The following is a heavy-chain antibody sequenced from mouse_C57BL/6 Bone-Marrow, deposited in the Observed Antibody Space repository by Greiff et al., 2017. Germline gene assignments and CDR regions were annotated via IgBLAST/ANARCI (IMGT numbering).Heavy chain of an antibody. CDR2: SRNKANDYTT. CDR3: ARDALYTPAMDY. D-gene: IGHD2-12*01. Sequence: EVQGVESGGGLVQSGRSLRLSCATSGFTFSDFYMEWVRQAPGKGLEWIAASRNKANDYTTEYNASVKGRFIVSRDTSQSILYLQMNALRAEDTAIYYCARDALYTPAMDYWGQGTSVTVSS. J-gene: IGHJ4*01. V-gene: IGHV7-1*01. CDR1: GFTFSDFY.